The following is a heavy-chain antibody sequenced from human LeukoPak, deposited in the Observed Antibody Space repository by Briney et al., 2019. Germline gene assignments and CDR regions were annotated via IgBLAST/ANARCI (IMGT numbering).Heavy chain of an antibody. CDR1: GYTFTNYG. J-gene: IGHJ6*02. CDR3: AREISVAAPHYYGMDV. V-gene: IGHV1-18*01. D-gene: IGHD6-19*01. CDR2: IRVHNGNT. Sequence: ASVKVSCKASGYTFTNYGMSWVRQAPGQEPEWVGWIRVHNGNTEYAQKFQGRVTMTTDTTTNTAYMELRSLRSDDTAKYYCAREISVAAPHYYGMDVWGQGTTVTVSS.